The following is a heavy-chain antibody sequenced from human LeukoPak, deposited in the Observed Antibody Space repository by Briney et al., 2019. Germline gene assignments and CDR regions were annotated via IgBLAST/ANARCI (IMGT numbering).Heavy chain of an antibody. CDR3: ARRVITVNSFDY. V-gene: IGHV4-4*02. J-gene: IGHJ4*02. CDR2: IYHSGST. Sequence: SETLSLTCAVSGDSISSSNWWSWVRQPPGKGMEWIGEIYHSGSTNYNPSLKSRVTISVDKSKNQFSLKLSSVTAADTAVYYCARRVITVNSFDYWGQGTLVTVSS. D-gene: IGHD3-22*01. CDR1: GDSISSSNW.